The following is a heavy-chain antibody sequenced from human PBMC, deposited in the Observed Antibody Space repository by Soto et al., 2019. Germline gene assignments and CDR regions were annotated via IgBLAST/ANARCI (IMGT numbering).Heavy chain of an antibody. V-gene: IGHV3-9*01. CDR1: GFNFDDSA. CDR2: ITWNSGHI. J-gene: IGHJ4*02. D-gene: IGHD3-22*01. Sequence: LRLSCVASGFNFDDSAMNWVRQVPGKGLEWVSGITWNSGHILYADSVKGRFTISRDNAKKSLYLELNSLRPEDTALYYCAKGRSSMIVVVMDYWGQGTPVTVSS. CDR3: AKGRSSMIVVVMDY.